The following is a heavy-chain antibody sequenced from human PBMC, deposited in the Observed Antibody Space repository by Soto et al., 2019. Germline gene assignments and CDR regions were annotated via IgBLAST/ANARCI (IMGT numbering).Heavy chain of an antibody. CDR3: AKDPMFATPDPAIGYFDY. J-gene: IGHJ4*02. Sequence: GGSLRLSGAASGFTFISYCIHWVRQAPGKGLEWVAVISYDGSNKYYADSVKGRFTISRDNSKNTLYLQMNSLRAEDTAVYYCAKDPMFATPDPAIGYFDYCGQGTLVTVSS. D-gene: IGHD5-18*01. CDR1: GFTFISYC. V-gene: IGHV3-30*18. CDR2: ISYDGSNK.